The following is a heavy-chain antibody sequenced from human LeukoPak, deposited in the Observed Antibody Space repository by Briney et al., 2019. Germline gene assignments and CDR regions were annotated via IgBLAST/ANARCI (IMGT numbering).Heavy chain of an antibody. CDR2: IDTSGSPI. V-gene: IGHV3-48*01. CDR3: ARGPPLFDP. CDR1: GFTFSSYS. Sequence: GGSLRLSCAASGFTFSSYSMNWVRQAPGKGLEWVSYIDTSGSPIYYADSVKGRFTISRDNAKNPLYLQMNSLRADDTAVYYCARGPPLFDPWGQGALVTVSS. J-gene: IGHJ5*02.